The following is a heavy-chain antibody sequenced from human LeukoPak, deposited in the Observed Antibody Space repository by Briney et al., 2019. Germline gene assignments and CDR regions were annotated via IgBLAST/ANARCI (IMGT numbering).Heavy chain of an antibody. CDR1: GFTFSSYA. Sequence: QPGGSLRLSCAASGFTFSSYAMHWVRQAPGKGLEWVSYISSSGSTIYYADSVKGRFTISRDNAKNSLYLQMHSLRAEDTAVYYCARVSPSWIYGYGLDVWGQGTTVTVSS. CDR2: ISSSGSTI. V-gene: IGHV3-48*04. D-gene: IGHD1-7*01. J-gene: IGHJ6*02. CDR3: ARVSPSWIYGYGLDV.